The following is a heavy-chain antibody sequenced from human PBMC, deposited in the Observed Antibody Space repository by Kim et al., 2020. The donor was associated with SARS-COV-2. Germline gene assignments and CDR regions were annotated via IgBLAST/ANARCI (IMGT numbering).Heavy chain of an antibody. CDR3: AKIRRLGSRWSNFDD. CDR2: INFGGST. Sequence: GGSLRLSCAASGFTFSSFDMGWVRQAPGKGLEWVSGINFGGSTYYADSVKGRFTISRDNSKDTLYLHMYSLRAEDTAVYYCAKIRRLGSRWSNFDDWGQGALVTVSS. D-gene: IGHD6-13*01. J-gene: IGHJ4*02. V-gene: IGHV3-23*01. CDR1: GFTFSSFD.